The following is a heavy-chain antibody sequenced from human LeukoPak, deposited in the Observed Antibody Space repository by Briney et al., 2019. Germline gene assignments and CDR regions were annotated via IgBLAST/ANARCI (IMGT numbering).Heavy chain of an antibody. V-gene: IGHV4-4*07. CDR1: GGSISIYY. J-gene: IGHJ6*03. Sequence: SETLSLTCTVSGGSISIYYWSWIRQPAGKGLEWIGRIYTSGSTNYTPSLKSRVTMSVDTSKNQFSLKLSSVTAAGTAVYYCARSVEGYCSGGSCYSYYYYMDVWGKGTTVTVSS. CDR3: ARSVEGYCSGGSCYSYYYYMDV. D-gene: IGHD2-15*01. CDR2: IYTSGST.